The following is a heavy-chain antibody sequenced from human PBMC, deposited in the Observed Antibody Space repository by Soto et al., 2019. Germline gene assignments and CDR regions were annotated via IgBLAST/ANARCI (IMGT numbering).Heavy chain of an antibody. CDR1: VYTFTSYG. CDR3: AKERGYSYGYDY. J-gene: IGHJ4*02. V-gene: IGHV1-18*01. Sequence: QVQLLQSGAEVKKPGASVKVSCKASVYTFTSYGISWVRQAPGQGREWMGCISAYNGNTNYAQKLQGRVTMTTDTSKSTAYMELRSMRSDDTAVYYCAKERGYSYGYDYWGQGTLVTVSS. D-gene: IGHD5-18*01. CDR2: ISAYNGNT.